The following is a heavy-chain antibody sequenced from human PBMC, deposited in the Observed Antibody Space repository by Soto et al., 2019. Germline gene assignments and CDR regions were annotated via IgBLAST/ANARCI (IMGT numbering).Heavy chain of an antibody. CDR1: GFTFSSYA. J-gene: IGHJ4*02. Sequence: GGSLRLSCAASGFTFSSYAMHWVRQAPGKGLEWVAVISYDGSNKYYADSVKGRFTISRDNSKNTLYLQMNSLRAEDTDVYYCESKASIVGATSPDYWGQGTLVTVSS. CDR2: ISYDGSNK. D-gene: IGHD1-26*01. CDR3: ESKASIVGATSPDY. V-gene: IGHV3-30-3*01.